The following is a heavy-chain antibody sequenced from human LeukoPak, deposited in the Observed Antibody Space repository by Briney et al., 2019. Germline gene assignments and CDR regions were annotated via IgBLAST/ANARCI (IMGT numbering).Heavy chain of an antibody. J-gene: IGHJ4*02. Sequence: QPGGSLRLSCAASGFTFSSYAMSWVRQAPGKGLEWVAAISGSGGSTYYADSVTGRFTISRDNSKTPLYPQMNSLRAEDTAVYYCAKGPVVIIVGATDFDYWGQGTLVTVSS. CDR1: GFTFSSYA. CDR2: ISGSGGST. V-gene: IGHV3-23*01. D-gene: IGHD1-26*01. CDR3: AKGPVVIIVGATDFDY.